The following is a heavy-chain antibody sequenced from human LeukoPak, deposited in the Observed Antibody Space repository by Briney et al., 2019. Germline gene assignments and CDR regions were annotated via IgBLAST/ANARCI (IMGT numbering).Heavy chain of an antibody. CDR3: ARCGGSCYYYGMDV. D-gene: IGHD2-15*01. J-gene: IGHJ6*02. V-gene: IGHV3-48*03. Sequence: GGSLRLSCAASGFTFSSYEMNWVRQAPGKGLEWVSYISSSGNNIYFADSVKGRFTISRDNAKNSLYLQMNSLRAEGTAVYYCARCGGSCYYYGMDVWGQGTTVTVSS. CDR2: ISSSGNNI. CDR1: GFTFSSYE.